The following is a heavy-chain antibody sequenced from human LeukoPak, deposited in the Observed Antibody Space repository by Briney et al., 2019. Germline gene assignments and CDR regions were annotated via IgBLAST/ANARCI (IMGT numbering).Heavy chain of an antibody. CDR2: ISSSGSSI. V-gene: IGHV3-48*01. D-gene: IGHD3-10*01. Sequence: GGSLRLSCAASGFTFSNYSMNLVRQAPGKGLEWVSYISSSGSSIYYADSVKGRFTISRDNAKNSLFLQMNSLRAEDTAVYYCARDGSGRVPEMSAPDYWGQGTLVTVSS. CDR3: ARDGSGRVPEMSAPDY. CDR1: GFTFSNYS. J-gene: IGHJ4*02.